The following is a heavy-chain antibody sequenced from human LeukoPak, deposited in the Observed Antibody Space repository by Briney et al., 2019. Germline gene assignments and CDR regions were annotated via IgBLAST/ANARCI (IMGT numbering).Heavy chain of an antibody. J-gene: IGHJ4*02. CDR3: AKGNLRGPPPNIDY. Sequence: PGRSLRLSCAASGXIFSSYAMHWVRQAPGKGLEWVAVVSYDGSNEDYADSVKGRFTISRDNAKNTLYLQMNSLRADDTAIYYCAKGNLRGPPPNIDYWGQGTLVTVSS. CDR1: GXIFSSYA. V-gene: IGHV3-30-3*01. D-gene: IGHD5/OR15-5a*01. CDR2: VSYDGSNE.